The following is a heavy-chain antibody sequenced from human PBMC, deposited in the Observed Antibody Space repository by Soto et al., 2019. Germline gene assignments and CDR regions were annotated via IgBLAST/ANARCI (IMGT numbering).Heavy chain of an antibody. CDR3: ARQIVLMVYAILPAWFDP. J-gene: IGHJ5*02. Sequence: PSETLSLTCTVSGGSISSSSYYWGWIRQPPGKGLEWIGSIYYSGSTYYNPSLKSRVTISVDTSKNQFSLKLSSVTAADTAVYYCARQIVLMVYAILPAWFDPWGQGTLVTVSS. CDR1: GGSISSSSYY. V-gene: IGHV4-39*01. CDR2: IYYSGST. D-gene: IGHD2-8*01.